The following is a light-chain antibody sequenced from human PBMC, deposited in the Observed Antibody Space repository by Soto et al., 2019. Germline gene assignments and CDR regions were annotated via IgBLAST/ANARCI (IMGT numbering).Light chain of an antibody. CDR1: HTISSW. CDR2: KAS. CDR3: QHYNSYSEA. J-gene: IGKJ1*01. V-gene: IGKV1-5*03. Sequence: DIQMTQSKSSVSASVGDRVTITCRASHTISSWLAWYQQKPGKAPKLLTYKASTLKSGVPSRFSGSGSGTEFTLTISSLQPDDFATYYCQHYNSYSEAFCQGTNVDIK.